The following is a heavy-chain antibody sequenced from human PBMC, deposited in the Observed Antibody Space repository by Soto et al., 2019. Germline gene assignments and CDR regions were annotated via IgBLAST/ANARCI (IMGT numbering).Heavy chain of an antibody. V-gene: IGHV3-23*01. CDR3: AKDLWDIVVVPAAIKTYYGMDV. D-gene: IGHD2-2*02. Sequence: GGSLRLSXAASGFTFSSYAMSWVRQAPGKGLEWVSAISGSGGSTYYADSVKGRFTISRDNSKNTLYLQMNSLRAEDTAVYYCAKDLWDIVVVPAAIKTYYGMDVWGQGTTVTVSS. CDR2: ISGSGGST. CDR1: GFTFSSYA. J-gene: IGHJ6*02.